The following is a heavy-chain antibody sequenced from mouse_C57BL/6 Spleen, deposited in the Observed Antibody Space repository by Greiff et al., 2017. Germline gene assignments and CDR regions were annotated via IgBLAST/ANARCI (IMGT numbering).Heavy chain of an antibody. D-gene: IGHD6-1*01. Sequence: KQSGPGLVQPSQSLSITCTVSGFSLTSYGVHWVRQSPGTGLEWLGVIWSGGSTDYYAAFISRLSISKDNSKSQVYMKMNSLQADDTAIYYCARSQPMDYWGQGTSVTVSS. CDR3: ARSQPMDY. J-gene: IGHJ4*01. CDR2: IWSGGST. V-gene: IGHV2-2*01. CDR1: GFSLTSYG.